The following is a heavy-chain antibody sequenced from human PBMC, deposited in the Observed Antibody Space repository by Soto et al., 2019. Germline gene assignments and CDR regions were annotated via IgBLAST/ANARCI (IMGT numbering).Heavy chain of an antibody. CDR1: GGSISSSNW. CDR3: ASFRCTNGVCYTGGDY. D-gene: IGHD2-8*01. V-gene: IGHV4-4*02. CDR2: IYHGGST. J-gene: IGHJ4*02. Sequence: QVQLQESGPGLVKPSGTLSLTCAVSGGSISSSNWWSWVRQPPGKGLEWIGEIYHGGSTNYNPSLKSRVTLSVDKSKNQFSLKLSSVTAADTAVYYCASFRCTNGVCYTGGDYWGQGTLVTVSS.